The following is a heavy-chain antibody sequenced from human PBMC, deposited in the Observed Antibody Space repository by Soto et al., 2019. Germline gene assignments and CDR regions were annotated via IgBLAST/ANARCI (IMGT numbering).Heavy chain of an antibody. V-gene: IGHV1-69*02. CDR3: ALGYCSSTSCYSNYYYYYMDV. D-gene: IGHD2-2*01. Sequence: GASVKVSCKASGCTFGSYTISLVRQAPGQGLEWMGRIIPILGIANYAQKFQGRVTITADKSTSTAYMELSSLRSEDTAVYYCALGYCSSTSCYSNYYYYYMDVWGKGTTVTVSS. CDR1: GCTFGSYT. CDR2: IIPILGIA. J-gene: IGHJ6*03.